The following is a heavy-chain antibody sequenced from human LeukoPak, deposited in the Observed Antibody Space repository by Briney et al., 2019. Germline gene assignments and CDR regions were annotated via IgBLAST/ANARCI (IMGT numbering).Heavy chain of an antibody. V-gene: IGHV3-30*18. Sequence: PGRSLRLSCAASGFTFSSYGMHWVRQAPGKGLEWVAVISYDGSNKYYADSVKGRFTISRDNSKNTLYLQMNSLRAEDTAAYYCAKDRAAGPPIDYWGQGTLVTVSS. CDR2: ISYDGSNK. CDR3: AKDRAAGPPIDY. D-gene: IGHD6-13*01. CDR1: GFTFSSYG. J-gene: IGHJ4*02.